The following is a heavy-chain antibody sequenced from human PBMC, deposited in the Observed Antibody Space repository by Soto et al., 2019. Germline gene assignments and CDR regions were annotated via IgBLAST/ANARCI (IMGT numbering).Heavy chain of an antibody. CDR1: GFTFSSYA. CDR3: AKGRESRYGRSTSCST. CDR2: ISGSGGST. Sequence: GGSLRLSCASSGFTFSSYAMIWVRQAPGKGLEWVSAISGSGGSTYYADSVKGRFTISRDNSKNTLYLQMNSLRAEDTAVYYCAKGRESRYGRSTSCSTWGQGTLVTVSS. D-gene: IGHD2-2*01. V-gene: IGHV3-23*01. J-gene: IGHJ5*02.